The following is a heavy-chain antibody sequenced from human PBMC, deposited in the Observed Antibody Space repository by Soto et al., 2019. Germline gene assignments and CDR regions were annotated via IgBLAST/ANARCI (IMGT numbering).Heavy chain of an antibody. Sequence: GGSLRLSCAASGFTFSTYEMSWVRQAPGKGLEWVSYISSSGYTIYYADSVKGRFTISRDNAKNSLYLQMNSVRAEDTAVYYCATRSGGGGAFDIWGQGTMVTVSS. D-gene: IGHD3-10*01. CDR2: ISSSGYTI. J-gene: IGHJ3*02. CDR1: GFTFSTYE. V-gene: IGHV3-48*03. CDR3: ATRSGGGGAFDI.